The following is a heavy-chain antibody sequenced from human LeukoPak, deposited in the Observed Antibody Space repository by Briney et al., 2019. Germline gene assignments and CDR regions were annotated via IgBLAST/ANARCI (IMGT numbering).Heavy chain of an antibody. D-gene: IGHD6-19*01. CDR3: ATIAVAGYHFDT. J-gene: IGHJ4*02. CDR1: GFTFRSYW. CDR2: IKQDGSET. Sequence: GGSLRLSCAASGFTFRSYWMSWVRQAPGKGLEWVANIKQDGSETYYVDSVRGRFTISRDNAKNSLYLRMNSLRAEDTAVYYCATIAVAGYHFDTWGQGTLVTVSS. V-gene: IGHV3-7*01.